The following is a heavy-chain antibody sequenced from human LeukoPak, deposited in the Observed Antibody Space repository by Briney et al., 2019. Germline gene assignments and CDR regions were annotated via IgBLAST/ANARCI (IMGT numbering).Heavy chain of an antibody. V-gene: IGHV4-59*08. D-gene: IGHD6-13*01. CDR2: IYYSGST. J-gene: IGHJ6*02. Sequence: PSETMSLTCAVSGGSISSYYWSWIRQPPGKGLEWIGYIYYSGSTNYNPSLKSRVTISVDTSKNQFSLKLSSVTAADTAVYYCARSATYSSSWPYYYYGMDVWGQGTTVTVSS. CDR3: ARSATYSSSWPYYYYGMDV. CDR1: GGSISSYY.